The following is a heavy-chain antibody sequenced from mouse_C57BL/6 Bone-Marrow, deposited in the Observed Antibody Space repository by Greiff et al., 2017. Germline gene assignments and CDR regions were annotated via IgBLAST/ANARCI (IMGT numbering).Heavy chain of an antibody. V-gene: IGHV2-6-7*01. CDR1: GFSLTGYG. CDR3: ARDGFAY. J-gene: IGHJ3*01. CDR2: IWGDGST. Sequence: VQRVESGPGLVAPSQSLSITCTVSGFSLTGYGVNWVRQTPGKGLEWLGMIWGDGSTDYNSAFKSILSISKDNSTGQVFLQMNSLQTDDTAMYYCARDGFAYWGQGTLGTVSA.